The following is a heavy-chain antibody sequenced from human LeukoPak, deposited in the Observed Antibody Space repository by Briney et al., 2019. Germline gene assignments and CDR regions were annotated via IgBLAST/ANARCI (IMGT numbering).Heavy chain of an antibody. J-gene: IGHJ6*02. Sequence: GGSLRLSCAASGFTFSSYGMPWVRQAPGKGLEWVAVISYDGSNKYYADSVKGRFTISRDNSKNTLYLQMNSLRAEDTAVYYCAKTSSSPDHYYYYGMDVWGQGTTVTVSS. D-gene: IGHD6-6*01. CDR1: GFTFSSYG. V-gene: IGHV3-30*18. CDR3: AKTSSSPDHYYYYGMDV. CDR2: ISYDGSNK.